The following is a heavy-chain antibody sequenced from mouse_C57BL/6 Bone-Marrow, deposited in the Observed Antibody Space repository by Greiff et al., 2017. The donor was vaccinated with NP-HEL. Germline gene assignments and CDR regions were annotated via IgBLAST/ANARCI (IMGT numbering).Heavy chain of an antibody. Sequence: QVQLQQPGAELVKPGASVKVSCKASGYTFTSYWMHWVKQRPGQGLEWIGRIHPSDSDTNYNQKFKGKATLTVDKSSSTAYMQLSSLISEDSAVYYCAIERGITTVGYWGQGTTLTVSS. J-gene: IGHJ2*01. V-gene: IGHV1-74*01. CDR1: GYTFTSYW. CDR3: AIERGITTVGY. D-gene: IGHD1-1*01. CDR2: IHPSDSDT.